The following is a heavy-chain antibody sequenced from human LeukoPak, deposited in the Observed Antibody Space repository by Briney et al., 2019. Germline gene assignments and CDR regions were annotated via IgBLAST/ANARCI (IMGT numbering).Heavy chain of an antibody. CDR2: IYYSGST. CDR1: GGSISSGSYF. CDR3: ARGQYYDAHYYYYYMDV. D-gene: IGHD3-3*01. Sequence: PSQTLSLTCTVSGGSISSGSYFWSWIRQPAGEGLEWIGYIYYSGSTNYNPSLKSRVTISVDTSKNQFSLKLSSVTAADTAVYYCARGQYYDAHYYYYYMDVWGKGTTVTVSS. J-gene: IGHJ6*03. V-gene: IGHV4-61*10.